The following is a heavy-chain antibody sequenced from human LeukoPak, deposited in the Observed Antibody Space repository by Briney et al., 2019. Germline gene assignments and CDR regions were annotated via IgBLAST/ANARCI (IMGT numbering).Heavy chain of an antibody. Sequence: PSETLSLTCNVSGGSISSYYWSWIRQPPGKGLEWIGYIYYSGSTNYNPSLKSRVTISVDTSKNQFSLKLSSVTAADTAVYYCARQGGLEEWLVSDWFDPWGQGTLVTVSS. D-gene: IGHD6-19*01. V-gene: IGHV4-59*08. CDR1: GGSISSYY. J-gene: IGHJ5*02. CDR2: IYYSGST. CDR3: ARQGGLEEWLVSDWFDP.